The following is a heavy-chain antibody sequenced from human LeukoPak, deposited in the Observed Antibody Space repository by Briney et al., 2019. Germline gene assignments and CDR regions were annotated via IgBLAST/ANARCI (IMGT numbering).Heavy chain of an antibody. CDR2: IIPIFGTA. CDR1: GGTFSSYA. CDR3: ARGRAAAGTEFDP. Sequence: SVKVSCKASGGTFSSYAISWVRQAPGQGLEWMGGIIPIFGTASYAQKFQGRVTITADESTSTAYMELSSLRSEDTAVYYCARGRAAAGTEFDPWGQGTLVTVSS. D-gene: IGHD6-13*01. V-gene: IGHV1-69*13. J-gene: IGHJ5*02.